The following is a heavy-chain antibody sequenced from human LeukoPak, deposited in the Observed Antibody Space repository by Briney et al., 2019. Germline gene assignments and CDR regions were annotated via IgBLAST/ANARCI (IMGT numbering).Heavy chain of an antibody. CDR2: INHSGST. V-gene: IGHV4-34*01. J-gene: IGHJ4*02. D-gene: IGHD5-12*01. CDR1: GGSFSGYY. CDR3: ARGSVATTVYYFDY. Sequence: SETLSLSCGVYGGSFSGYYWSWIRQPPGKGLEWIGEINHSGSTNYNPSLKSRVTISVDTSKNQFSLKLSSVTAADTAVYYCARGSVATTVYYFDYWGQGTLVTVSS.